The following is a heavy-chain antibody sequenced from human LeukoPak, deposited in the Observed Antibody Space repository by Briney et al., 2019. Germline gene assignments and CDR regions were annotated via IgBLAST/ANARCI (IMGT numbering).Heavy chain of an antibody. J-gene: IGHJ4*02. V-gene: IGHV1-2*04. CDR2: INPNSGGT. Sequence: VASVNVSCKASGYTFTGYYMHWVRQAPGQGLEWMGWINPNSGGTNYAQKFQGWVTMTRDTSISTAYMELSRLRSDDTAVYYCAREGCTNGVCYADYWGQGTLVTVSS. CDR1: GYTFTGYY. CDR3: AREGCTNGVCYADY. D-gene: IGHD2-8*01.